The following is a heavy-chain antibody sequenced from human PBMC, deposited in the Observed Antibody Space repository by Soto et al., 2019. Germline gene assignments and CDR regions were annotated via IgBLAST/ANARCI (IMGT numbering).Heavy chain of an antibody. V-gene: IGHV1-18*01. CDR3: ARCYCSVGSCFTCWHFDL. CDR2: ISIEKGDT. J-gene: IGHJ2*01. Sequence: QVQVVQSGAEVKKPGASVKVACKASGYSFDTFGMSWVRQAPGQGLEWMGWISIEKGDTNSAQKFQDRVTMTTDTSTSTAYMGLRSLTSGNTAVYYCARCYCSVGSCFTCWHFDLWGRGTRVTVSS. CDR1: GYSFDTFG. D-gene: IGHD2-15*01.